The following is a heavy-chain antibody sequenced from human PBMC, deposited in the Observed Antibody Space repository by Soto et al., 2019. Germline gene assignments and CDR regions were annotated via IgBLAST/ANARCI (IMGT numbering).Heavy chain of an antibody. Sequence: SETLSLTCTVSGGSISSSSYYWGWIRQPPGKGLEWIGSIYYSGSTYYNPSLKSRVTISVDTSKNQFSLKLSSVTAADTAVYYCASMDCSSTSCYGGHYYYYYMDVWGKGTTVTVSS. CDR3: ASMDCSSTSCYGGHYYYYYMDV. D-gene: IGHD2-2*01. CDR2: IYYSGST. J-gene: IGHJ6*03. CDR1: GGSISSSSYY. V-gene: IGHV4-39*01.